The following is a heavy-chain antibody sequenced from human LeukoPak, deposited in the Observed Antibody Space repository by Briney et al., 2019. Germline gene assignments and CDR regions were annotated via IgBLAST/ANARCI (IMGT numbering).Heavy chain of an antibody. J-gene: IGHJ4*02. D-gene: IGHD3-22*01. CDR2: ISVYNAKT. CDR3: ARDSHYYDSYYLDY. Sequence: ASVKVSCKASGYNFTSYGISWVRQAPGQGLEWMGWISVYNAKTNYAQNLQGRVTMTTDTSTSTAYMELRSRRSDDTAMYYCARDSHYYDSYYLDYWGQGILVTVSS. CDR1: GYNFTSYG. V-gene: IGHV1-18*01.